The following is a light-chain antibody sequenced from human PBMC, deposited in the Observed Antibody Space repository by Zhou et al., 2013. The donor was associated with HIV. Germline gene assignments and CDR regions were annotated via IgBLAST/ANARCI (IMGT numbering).Light chain of an antibody. Sequence: IQLTQSPSSLSASVGDRVTITCRASQGISSYLAWYQQKPGKVPKLLIYAASTLQSGVPSRFSGSGSGTDFTLTISSLQPEDVATYYCQKXNSAPPFTFGPGTKVDIK. CDR2: AAS. J-gene: IGKJ3*01. V-gene: IGKV1-27*01. CDR3: QKXNSAPPFT. CDR1: QGISSY.